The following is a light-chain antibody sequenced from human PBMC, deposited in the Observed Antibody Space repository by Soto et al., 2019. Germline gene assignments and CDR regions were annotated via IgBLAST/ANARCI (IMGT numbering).Light chain of an antibody. CDR2: GNS. CDR3: QSYDSSLSGPVV. V-gene: IGLV1-40*01. CDR1: SSNIGAGYD. Sequence: QSVLTQPPSVSGAPGQRVTISCTGSSSNIGAGYDVHWYQQLPGTAPKLLIYGNSNRPSGVPDRFSGSKSGTSASLAITGLQAEDEADYSCQSYDSSLSGPVVFGGGTQLTVL. J-gene: IGLJ2*01.